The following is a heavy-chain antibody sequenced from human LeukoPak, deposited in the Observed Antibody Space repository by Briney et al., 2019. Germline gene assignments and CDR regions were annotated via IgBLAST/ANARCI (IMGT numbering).Heavy chain of an antibody. CDR1: GGSISSGGYS. CDR2: IYHSGST. J-gene: IGHJ4*02. D-gene: IGHD3-3*01. CDR3: ARGVYDFWSGYYVDY. V-gene: IGHV4-30-2*01. Sequence: SETLSLTCAVSGGSISSGGYSWSWIWQPPGKGLEWIGYIYHSGSTYYNPSLKSRVTISVDRSKNQFSLKLSSVTAADTAVYYCARGVYDFWSGYYVDYWGQGTLVTVSS.